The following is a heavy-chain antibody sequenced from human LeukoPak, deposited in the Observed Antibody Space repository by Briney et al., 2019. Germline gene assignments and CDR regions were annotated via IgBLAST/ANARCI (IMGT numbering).Heavy chain of an antibody. V-gene: IGHV5-51*01. CDR2: IYPGDSDT. Sequence: GESLKISCKGSGYSFTSYWIGWVRQMPGKGLEWMGIIYPGDSDTRYSPSFQGQVTISADKSIGTAYLQWSSLKASDTAMYYCARRSRFRFLEWLPDYWGQGTLVTVSS. D-gene: IGHD3-3*01. CDR1: GYSFTSYW. J-gene: IGHJ4*02. CDR3: ARRSRFRFLEWLPDY.